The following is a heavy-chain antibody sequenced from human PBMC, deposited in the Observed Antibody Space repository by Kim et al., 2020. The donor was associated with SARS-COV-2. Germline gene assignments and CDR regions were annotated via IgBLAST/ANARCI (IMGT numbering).Heavy chain of an antibody. J-gene: IGHJ4*02. CDR2: VHHSGST. CDR3: AREGVGAPALD. CDR1: GGSISTDGW. Sequence: SETLSLTCAVSGGSISTDGWWTGVRQPPGKGLEWIGEVHHSGSTNYNSSFKSRFTISVDKSKNQFSLKLSSVTAADTAVYYCAREGVGAPALDWGQGTLVTVSS. V-gene: IGHV4-4*02. D-gene: IGHD1-26*01.